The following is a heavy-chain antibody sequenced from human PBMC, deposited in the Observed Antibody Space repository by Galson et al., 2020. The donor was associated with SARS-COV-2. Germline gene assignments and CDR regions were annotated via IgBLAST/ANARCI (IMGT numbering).Heavy chain of an antibody. CDR3: ARDLAVYFDK. J-gene: IGHJ4*02. V-gene: IGHV3-30*02. Sequence: GGSLRLSCAASGSTFSNYAMYWIRKAPGKGLGWVAFIRDDARFEFYADSVEGRFTISRDNSKSTLFLQMNSLRPEDTAIYYCARDLAVYFDKWGLGTLVSVSS. D-gene: IGHD6-19*01. CDR1: GSTFSNYA. CDR2: IRDDARFE.